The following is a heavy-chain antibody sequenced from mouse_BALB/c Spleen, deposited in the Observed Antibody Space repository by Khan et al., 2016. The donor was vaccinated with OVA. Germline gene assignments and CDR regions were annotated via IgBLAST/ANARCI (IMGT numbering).Heavy chain of an antibody. CDR2: IDPSKSET. D-gene: IGHD1-1*01. J-gene: IGHJ3*01. CDR1: GYTFTSFW. Sequence: QVRLQQSGPELVRPGASVKMTCKASGYTFTSFWIHWVKQRPGQGLEWIGMIDPSKSETRLNQKFKDKATLNVDKSSNTAYMQLSRLTSEDSAVYYCARGGYGSPFAYWGQGTLVTVSA. V-gene: IGHV1S127*01. CDR3: ARGGYGSPFAY.